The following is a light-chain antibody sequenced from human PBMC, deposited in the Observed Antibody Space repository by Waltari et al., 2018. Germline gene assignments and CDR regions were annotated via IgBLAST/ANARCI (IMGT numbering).Light chain of an antibody. CDR2: NVS. V-gene: IGLV2-11*01. Sequence: QSALTQPRSVSGSPGQSVTISCTGTSNDVGRYKYVFWYQRHPGKAPKLMIYNVSERPSGVPDRFSGSKSANTASLTSSGLQAEDEADYYCCTYVGGYSYVFGTGTKVTVL. CDR1: SNDVGRYKY. CDR3: CTYVGGYSYV. J-gene: IGLJ1*01.